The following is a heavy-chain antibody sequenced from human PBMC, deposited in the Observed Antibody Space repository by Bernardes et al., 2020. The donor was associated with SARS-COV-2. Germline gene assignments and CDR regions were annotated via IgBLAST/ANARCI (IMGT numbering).Heavy chain of an antibody. J-gene: IGHJ3*02. CDR1: GYTFTGYY. Sequence: SVKVSCKASGYTFTGYYIHWVRQAPGQGLEWMGSISPHTGNTKFEQKFQGRVTMTRDTSISTVYMELNRLRSDDTAMYFCARVTEGDAFDIWGQGTMVTVSS. CDR3: ARVTEGDAFDI. V-gene: IGHV1-2*02. D-gene: IGHD5-18*01. CDR2: ISPHTGNT.